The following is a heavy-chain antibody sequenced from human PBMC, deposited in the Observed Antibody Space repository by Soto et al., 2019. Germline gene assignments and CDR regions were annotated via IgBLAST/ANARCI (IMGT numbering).Heavy chain of an antibody. D-gene: IGHD3-22*01. CDR1: GGSISSGDYY. J-gene: IGHJ4*02. V-gene: IGHV4-30-4*01. Sequence: SETLSLTCTVSGGSISSGDYYWSWIRQPPGKGLEWIGYIYYSGSTHYNPSLKSRVTISVDTSKNQFSLKLSSVTAADTAVYYCARVVYYYDSSGLPDYWGQGTLVTVSS. CDR2: IYYSGST. CDR3: ARVVYYYDSSGLPDY.